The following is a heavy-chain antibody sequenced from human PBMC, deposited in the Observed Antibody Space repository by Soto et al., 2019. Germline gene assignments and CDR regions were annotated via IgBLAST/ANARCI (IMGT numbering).Heavy chain of an antibody. V-gene: IGHV3-30*18. D-gene: IGHD2-15*01. J-gene: IGHJ4*02. CDR3: AKDWCSGGSCLL. CDR2: ISYDGSNK. CDR1: GFTFSSYG. Sequence: GGSLRLSCAASGFTFSSYGMHWVRQAPGKGLEWVAVISYDGSNKYYADSVKGRFTISRDNSKNTLYLQMNSLRAEDTAVYYCAKDWCSGGSCLLWGQGTLVTVSS.